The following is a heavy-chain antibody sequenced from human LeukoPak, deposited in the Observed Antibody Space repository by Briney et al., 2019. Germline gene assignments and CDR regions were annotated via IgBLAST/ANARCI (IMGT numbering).Heavy chain of an antibody. CDR2: IIPILGIA. D-gene: IGHD3-22*01. CDR3: ARYQYYYDSSGYPVDY. CDR1: GGTFSSYT. Sequence: ASVKVSCKASGGTFSSYTISWVRQAPGQGLEWMGRIIPILGIANYAQKFQGRVTITADKSTSTAYMELSSLRSEDTAVYYCARYQYYYDSSGYPVDYWGQGTLVTVSS. V-gene: IGHV1-69*02. J-gene: IGHJ4*02.